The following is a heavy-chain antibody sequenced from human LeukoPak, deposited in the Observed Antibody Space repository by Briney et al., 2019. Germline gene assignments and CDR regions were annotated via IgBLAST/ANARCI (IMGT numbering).Heavy chain of an antibody. V-gene: IGHV3-23*01. CDR3: AKRPKVAATGSGYFDY. D-gene: IGHD2-15*01. J-gene: IGHJ4*02. CDR1: GFTFSGYA. CDR2: ISGSGGST. Sequence: GGSLRLSCAASGFTFSGYAMSWVRQAPGKGLEWVSAISGSGGSTYSADSVKGRFTISRDNSKNTLYLQMNSLRAEDTAVYYCAKRPKVAATGSGYFDYWGQGTLVTVSS.